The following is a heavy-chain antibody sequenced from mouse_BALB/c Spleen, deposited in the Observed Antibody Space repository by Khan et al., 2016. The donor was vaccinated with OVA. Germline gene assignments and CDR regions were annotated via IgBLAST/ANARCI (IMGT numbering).Heavy chain of an antibody. CDR1: GYTFTSYV. Sequence: IQLVQSGPELVKPGASVKMSCKASGYTFTSYVMHWVKQKPGQGLEWIGYIYPFNGDTLYNEKFKDKATLTSDKSSSTAYMELSSLTSEDSAVYFWSPVGRYFVSFAYWGQGTLVTVSA. CDR2: IYPFNGDT. V-gene: IGHV1S136*01. CDR3: SPVGRYFVSFAY. D-gene: IGHD2-14*01. J-gene: IGHJ3*01.